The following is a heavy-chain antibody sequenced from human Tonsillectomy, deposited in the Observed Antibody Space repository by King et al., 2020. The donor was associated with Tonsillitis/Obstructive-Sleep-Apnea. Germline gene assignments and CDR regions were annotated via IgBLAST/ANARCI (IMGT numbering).Heavy chain of an antibody. CDR1: GDSVSSNSAA. Sequence: VQLQQSGPGLVKPSQTLSLTCAISGDSVSSNSAAWNWIRQSPSRGLEWLGRTYYRSKWYNDYAVSVKSRITINPDTSKNQFSLQLNSVTPEDTAVYYCARDGVYDSSGYYYGMNAFDIWGQGTMVTVSS. D-gene: IGHD3-22*01. J-gene: IGHJ3*02. CDR3: ARDGVYDSSGYYYGMNAFDI. CDR2: TYYRSKWYN. V-gene: IGHV6-1*01.